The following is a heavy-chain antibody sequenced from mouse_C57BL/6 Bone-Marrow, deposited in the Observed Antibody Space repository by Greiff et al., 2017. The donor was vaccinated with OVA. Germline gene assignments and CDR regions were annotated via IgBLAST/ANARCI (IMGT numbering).Heavy chain of an antibody. J-gene: IGHJ3*01. Sequence: EVMLVESGEGLVKPGGSLKLSCAASGFTFSSYAMSWVRQTPEKRLEWVAYISSGGDYIYYADTVKGRFTISRDNARNTLYLQMSSLKSEDTAMYYCTRGYDYDFAYWGQGTLVTVSA. D-gene: IGHD2-4*01. CDR1: GFTFSSYA. CDR2: ISSGGDYI. V-gene: IGHV5-9-1*02. CDR3: TRGYDYDFAY.